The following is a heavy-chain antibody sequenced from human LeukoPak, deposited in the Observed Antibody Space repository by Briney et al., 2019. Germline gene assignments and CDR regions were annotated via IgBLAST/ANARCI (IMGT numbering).Heavy chain of an antibody. CDR3: ARGLYSGTYYSPIDY. V-gene: IGHV3-30-3*01. CDR2: ISYDGGNE. Sequence: PGGSLRLSCAASGFTFSSCAMHWVRQAPGKGLEWVAVISYDGGNEYYADSVKGRFTISRDNSKNTLYLQMNSLRAEDTAVYYCARGLYSGTYYSPIDYWGQGTLVTVSS. D-gene: IGHD3-10*01. J-gene: IGHJ4*02. CDR1: GFTFSSCA.